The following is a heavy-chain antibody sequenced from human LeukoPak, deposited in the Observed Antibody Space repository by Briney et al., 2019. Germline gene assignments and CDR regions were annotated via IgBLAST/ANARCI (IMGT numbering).Heavy chain of an antibody. Sequence: AGGSLRLSCAASGFTFSHYGMHWVRQAPGKGLEWVAVIWYDGSNYYYADSVKGRFTVSRDNSKSTLYLQMNSLRVEDTAVYYCAKNYGSDRGVPYGMDVWGQGTTVTVAS. D-gene: IGHD3-10*01. V-gene: IGHV3-33*06. CDR1: GFTFSHYG. CDR2: IWYDGSNY. CDR3: AKNYGSDRGVPYGMDV. J-gene: IGHJ6*02.